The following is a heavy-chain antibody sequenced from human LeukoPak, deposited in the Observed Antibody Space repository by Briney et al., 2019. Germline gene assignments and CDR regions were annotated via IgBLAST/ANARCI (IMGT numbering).Heavy chain of an antibody. Sequence: SETLSLTCTVSGGSISSYYWSWIRQPPGKGLEWIGYIYYSGSTNYNPSLKSRVTISVDTSKNQFALKLSSVTAADTAVYYCARGDIIVATSEGGMTISPFFDPWGQGTLVTVSS. CDR2: IYYSGST. V-gene: IGHV4-59*01. CDR3: ARGDIIVATSEGGMTISPFFDP. CDR1: GGSISSYY. D-gene: IGHD5-12*01. J-gene: IGHJ5*02.